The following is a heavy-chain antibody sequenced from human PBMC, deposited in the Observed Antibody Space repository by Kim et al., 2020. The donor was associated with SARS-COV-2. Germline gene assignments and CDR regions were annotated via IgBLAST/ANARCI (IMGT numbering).Heavy chain of an antibody. J-gene: IGHJ4*02. CDR2: IYYSGST. CDR3: ARHVSYDSPFDY. CDR1: GGSISSSSYY. Sequence: SETLSLTCTVSGGSISSSSYYWGWIRQPPGKGLEWIGSIYYSGSTYYNPSLKSRVTISVDTSKNQFSLKLSSVTAADTAVYYCARHVSYDSPFDYWGQGTLVTVSS. V-gene: IGHV4-39*01. D-gene: IGHD5-12*01.